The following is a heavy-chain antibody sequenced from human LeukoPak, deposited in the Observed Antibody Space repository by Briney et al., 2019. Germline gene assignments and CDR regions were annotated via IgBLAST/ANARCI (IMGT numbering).Heavy chain of an antibody. V-gene: IGHV4-59*08. D-gene: IGHD5-18*01. J-gene: IGHJ6*02. CDR1: GGSISSYY. Sequence: SETLSLTCTVSGGSISSYYWSWIRQPPGKGLEWIGYIYYSGSTNYNPSLKSRVTISVDTSKNQFSLKLSSVTAADTAVYYCARQEGYSYGSGYYYGMDVWGQGTTVTVSS. CDR2: IYYSGST. CDR3: ARQEGYSYGSGYYYGMDV.